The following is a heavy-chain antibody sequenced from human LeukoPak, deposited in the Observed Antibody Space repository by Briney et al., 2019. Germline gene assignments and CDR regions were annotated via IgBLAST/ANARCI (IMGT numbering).Heavy chain of an antibody. CDR2: ISSSSSYI. Sequence: PGGSLRLSCAASGFTFSSYSMNWVRQAPGKGLEWVSSISSSSSYIYYADSVKGRFTISRDNAKNSLYLQMNSLRAEDTAVYYCARATTVTADYYYYGMDVWSQGTTVTVSS. V-gene: IGHV3-21*01. CDR3: ARATTVTADYYYYGMDV. CDR1: GFTFSSYS. J-gene: IGHJ6*02. D-gene: IGHD4-17*01.